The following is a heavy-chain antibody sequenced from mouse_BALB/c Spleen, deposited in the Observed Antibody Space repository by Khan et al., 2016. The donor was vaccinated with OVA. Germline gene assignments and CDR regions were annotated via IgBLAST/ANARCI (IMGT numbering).Heavy chain of an antibody. J-gene: IGHJ3*01. Sequence: QVQLQQSGAELVKPGASVKLSCKASGYTFTSYYIYWVKQRPGQGLEWIGEINPSNGDTNFNEKFKSKATLTVDKSSSTAYMQLSSLTSEDAADFYCTRGGYALFAYWGQGTLVTVSA. CDR3: TRGGYALFAY. CDR2: INPSNGDT. V-gene: IGHV1S81*02. D-gene: IGHD2-2*01. CDR1: GYTFTSYY.